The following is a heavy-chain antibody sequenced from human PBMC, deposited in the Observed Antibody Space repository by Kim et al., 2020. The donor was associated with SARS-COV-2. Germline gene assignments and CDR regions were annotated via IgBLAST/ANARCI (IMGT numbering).Heavy chain of an antibody. J-gene: IGHJ6*02. CDR1: GGTFSSYT. CDR2: IIPILGIA. Sequence: SVKVSCKASGGTFSSYTISWVRQAPGQGLEWMGRIIPILGIANYAQKFQGRVTITADKSTSTAYMELSSLRSEDTAVYYCAREGDCSSTSCYNYYYYYGMDVWGQGTTVTVSS. V-gene: IGHV1-69*04. CDR3: AREGDCSSTSCYNYYYYYGMDV. D-gene: IGHD2-2*01.